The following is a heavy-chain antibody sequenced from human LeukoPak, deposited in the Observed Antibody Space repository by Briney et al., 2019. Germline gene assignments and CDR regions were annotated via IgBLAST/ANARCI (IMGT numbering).Heavy chain of an antibody. CDR2: IYYSGST. CDR1: GGSISSSSYY. J-gene: IGHJ5*02. Sequence: NTSETLSLTCTVSGGSISSSSYYWGWIRQPPGKGLEWIGSIYYSGSTYYNPSLKSRVTISADTSKNQFSLKLSSVTAADTAVYYCARWGSGWPETRVQHYDWFDPWGQGTLVTVSS. D-gene: IGHD3-16*01. CDR3: ARWGSGWPETRVQHYDWFDP. V-gene: IGHV4-39*07.